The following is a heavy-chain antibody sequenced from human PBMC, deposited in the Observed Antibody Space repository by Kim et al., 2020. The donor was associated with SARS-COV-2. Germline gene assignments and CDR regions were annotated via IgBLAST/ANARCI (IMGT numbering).Heavy chain of an antibody. CDR3: AKTLSGGYYYMDV. J-gene: IGHJ6*03. D-gene: IGHD3-10*01. Sequence: YADSVEGRFTISRDNSKNTLYLQMNSLRAEDTAVYYCAKTLSGGYYYMDVWGKGTTVTVSS. V-gene: IGHV3-30*02.